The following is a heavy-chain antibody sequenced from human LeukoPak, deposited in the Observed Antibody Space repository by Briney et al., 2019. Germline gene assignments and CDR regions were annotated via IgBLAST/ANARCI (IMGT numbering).Heavy chain of an antibody. Sequence: SETLSLTCTVWGRSINRYYWSWIRQPPGKGREWIGYISYSGSTSYNPSLKSRCTISVETSTNQFSLKLTSVTAADTAGYYCARHGGFASPLGYWGQGTLVTVSS. CDR1: GRSINRYY. CDR3: ARHGGFASPLGY. J-gene: IGHJ4*02. D-gene: IGHD3-16*01. V-gene: IGHV4-59*08. CDR2: ISYSGST.